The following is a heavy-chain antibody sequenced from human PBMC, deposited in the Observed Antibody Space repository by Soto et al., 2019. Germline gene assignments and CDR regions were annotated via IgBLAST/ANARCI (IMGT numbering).Heavy chain of an antibody. CDR2: IIPLFDTA. CDR1: GGTFNTYV. V-gene: IGHV1-69*12. D-gene: IGHD3-22*01. J-gene: IGHJ6*02. CDR3: ASGYYHDGPTYQSDSYGMAV. Sequence: QVQLVQSGAEVKKPGSSVKVSCKASGGTFNTYVISWVRQAPGQGLQWMVGIIPLFDTANYAQKFQGRVTITAYESTSTAYIELNSLRSEDTAVYYCASGYYHDGPTYQSDSYGMAVWGQGTTVIVSS.